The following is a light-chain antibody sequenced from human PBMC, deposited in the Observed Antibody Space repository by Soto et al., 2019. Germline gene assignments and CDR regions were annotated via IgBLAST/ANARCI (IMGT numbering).Light chain of an antibody. CDR2: SND. CDR1: SSNIGTNT. CDR3: AAWDDSLNSYV. J-gene: IGLJ1*01. V-gene: IGLV1-44*01. Sequence: QSVLTQPPSASGTPGQRVTISCSGSSSNIGTNTVNWYKQLPGTAPKLLIYSNDQRPSGVPDRFSGSKSGTSASLAFSGLQSEDEADYYCAAWDDSLNSYVFGSGTKLTVL.